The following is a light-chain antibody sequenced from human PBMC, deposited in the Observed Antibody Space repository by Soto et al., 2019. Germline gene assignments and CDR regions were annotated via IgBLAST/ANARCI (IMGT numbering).Light chain of an antibody. J-gene: IGKJ4*01. CDR3: QQYNNWLT. CDR2: GAS. CDR1: QNVSNN. V-gene: IGKV3-15*01. Sequence: EIVMTQSPATLSVSPGERVTLSCRASQNVSNNLAWHQQKPGQTPRLLIWGASTRATGIPERFSGSGSGTEFTLSISSLQSEDSAVYYCQQYNNWLTFGGGTKVEI.